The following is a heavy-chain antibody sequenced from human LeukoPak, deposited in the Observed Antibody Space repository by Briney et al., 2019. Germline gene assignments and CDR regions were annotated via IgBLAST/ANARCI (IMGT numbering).Heavy chain of an antibody. Sequence: GGSLRPSCAASGFTFSSYAMHWVRQAPGKGLEWVAVISYDGSNKYYADSVKGRFTISRDNSKNTLYLQMNTLRVEDTAVYYCAKKTPTDDVKGNYFHYWGQGVLVTVSS. CDR3: AKKTPTDDVKGNYFHY. D-gene: IGHD3-10*02. J-gene: IGHJ4*02. V-gene: IGHV3-30-3*02. CDR2: ISYDGSNK. CDR1: GFTFSSYA.